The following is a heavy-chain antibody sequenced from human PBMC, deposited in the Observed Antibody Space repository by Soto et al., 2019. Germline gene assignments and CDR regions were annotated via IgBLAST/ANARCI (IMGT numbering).Heavy chain of an antibody. V-gene: IGHV4-59*08. J-gene: IGHJ6*03. CDR2: FSYRGST. D-gene: IGHD6-13*01. Sequence: SETLSLTCTVSADSISNYYWSWIRQPPGKGLEWIGYFSYRGSTNYNPSLKSRVTISVDTSKDQFSLKLSSVTAADTAVYYCARLRIAAAGTEIRLYYMDVWGKGTTVTVSS. CDR3: ARLRIAAAGTEIRLYYMDV. CDR1: ADSISNYY.